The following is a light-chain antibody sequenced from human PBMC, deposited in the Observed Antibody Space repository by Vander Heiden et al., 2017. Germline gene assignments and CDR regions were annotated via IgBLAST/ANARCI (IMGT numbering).Light chain of an antibody. CDR2: GAS. Sequence: EIVLTQSPGTLSLSPGERATLSCRTSQSLSSNYLAWYQQKPVQAPSLLIFGASIRATGIPDRFSGSGSGTDFTLTISRLEPEDFAVYYCQQYDISPRTFGQGTNLEVK. CDR1: QSLSSNY. J-gene: IGKJ1*01. V-gene: IGKV3-20*01. CDR3: QQYDISPRT.